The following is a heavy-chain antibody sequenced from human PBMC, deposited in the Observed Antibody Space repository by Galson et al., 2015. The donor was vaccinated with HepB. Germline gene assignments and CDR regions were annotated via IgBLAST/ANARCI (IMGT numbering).Heavy chain of an antibody. V-gene: IGHV3-23*01. CDR1: GFTFSSSA. J-gene: IGHJ5*02. D-gene: IGHD2-21*02. CDR2: IRGSGGSR. CDR3: AKPRVVTAVNEFDP. Sequence: SLRLSCAASGFTFSSSAMRWVRQAPGKGLEWVSAIRGSGGSRYYADSVKGRFTISRDNSKNTLYLQMNSLRAEDTAVYYCAKPRVVTAVNEFDPWGQGTLVTVSS.